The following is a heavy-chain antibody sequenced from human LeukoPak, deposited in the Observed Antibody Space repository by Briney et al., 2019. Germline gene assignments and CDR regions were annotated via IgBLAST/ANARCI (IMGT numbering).Heavy chain of an antibody. CDR3: ARYLLETTEWGGRDY. V-gene: IGHV3-7*01. J-gene: IGHJ4*02. CDR1: GFSFSSAW. D-gene: IGHD3-3*01. Sequence: GGSLRLSCRASGFSFSSAWMSWVRQAPGKGLEWVANIKHDGSEKYYADSVKGRFTISRDNAKNSLYLQMNSLGAEDTAVYYCARYLLETTEWGGRDYWGQGTLLTVSS. CDR2: IKHDGSEK.